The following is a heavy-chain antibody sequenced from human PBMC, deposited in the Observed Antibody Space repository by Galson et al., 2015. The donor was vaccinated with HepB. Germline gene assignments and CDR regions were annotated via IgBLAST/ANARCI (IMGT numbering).Heavy chain of an antibody. J-gene: IGHJ6*04. CDR1: GGTFTTYN. V-gene: IGHV1-69*02. D-gene: IGHD2/OR15-2a*01. Sequence: SVKVSCKASGGTFTTYNINWVRQAPGQGLEWTGRYVPILDVANYAPNFQGRVTITADKSTTTVYLEVHSLRSDDTAVYYCAKNTVYDYYFYAMDVWGKGTTVTVSS. CDR3: AKNTVYDYYFYAMDV. CDR2: YVPILDVA.